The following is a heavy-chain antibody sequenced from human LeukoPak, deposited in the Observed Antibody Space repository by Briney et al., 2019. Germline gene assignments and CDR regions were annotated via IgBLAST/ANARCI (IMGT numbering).Heavy chain of an antibody. D-gene: IGHD3-3*01. V-gene: IGHV4-34*01. CDR1: GGSFSGYY. J-gene: IGHJ4*02. Sequence: ASETLSLTCAVYGGSFSGYYWSWIRQPPGKGLEWIGEINHSGSTNYNPSLKSRVTISVDTSKNQFSLKLSSVTAADTAVYYCARSLTYYDFWSGYYNPHRLDYWGQGTLVTVSS. CDR2: INHSGST. CDR3: ARSLTYYDFWSGYYNPHRLDY.